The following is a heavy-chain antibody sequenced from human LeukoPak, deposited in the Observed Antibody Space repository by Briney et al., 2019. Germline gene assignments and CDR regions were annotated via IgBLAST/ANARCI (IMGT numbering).Heavy chain of an antibody. Sequence: GGSLRLSCAASGFTFSSYAMSWVRQAPGKGLEWVSSISGSGGSSSYADSVKGRFTISRDNSKNTLYLQMNSLRAEDTAVYYCVTGAANFDYWGQGTLVTVSS. J-gene: IGHJ4*02. CDR2: ISGSGGSS. V-gene: IGHV3-23*01. CDR1: GFTFSSYA. CDR3: VTGAANFDY. D-gene: IGHD3-10*01.